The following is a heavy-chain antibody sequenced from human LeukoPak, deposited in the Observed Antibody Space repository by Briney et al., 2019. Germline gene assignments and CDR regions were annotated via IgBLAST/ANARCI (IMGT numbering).Heavy chain of an antibody. D-gene: IGHD6-19*01. CDR2: ISSSGSTI. V-gene: IGHV3-48*04. Sequence: GGSLRLSCAASGFTFSSYTMNWVRQAPGKGLEWISSISSSGSTIYYTDSVKGRFTISRDNAKNSLYLQMNSLRAEDTAVYYCARDRVGVGGNGWENWGQGTLVTVSS. J-gene: IGHJ4*02. CDR3: ARDRVGVGGNGWEN. CDR1: GFTFSSYT.